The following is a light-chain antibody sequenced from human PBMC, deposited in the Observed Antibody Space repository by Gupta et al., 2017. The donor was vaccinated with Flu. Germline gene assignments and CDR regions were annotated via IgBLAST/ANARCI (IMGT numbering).Light chain of an antibody. Sequence: DIVLTQSPATLSLSPGQRATLSCRANQDVNNYLAWFQHKPGQAPRLLIYDASNRATGIPARFSGSGSGTDFTLTISSLEPEDFVLYYCQQRTNWPKVTFGGGTKVEIK. V-gene: IGKV3-11*01. J-gene: IGKJ4*01. CDR1: QDVNNY. CDR2: DAS. CDR3: QQRTNWPKVT.